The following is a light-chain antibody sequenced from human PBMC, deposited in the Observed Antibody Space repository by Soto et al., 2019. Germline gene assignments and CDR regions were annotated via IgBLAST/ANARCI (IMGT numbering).Light chain of an antibody. CDR1: QTISSW. V-gene: IGKV1-5*03. CDR3: QHYNSYSEA. CDR2: KAS. J-gene: IGKJ1*01. Sequence: DIQMTQSPSTLSGSAGHRVTSTCRASQTISSWLAWYQQKPGKAPKLLIYKASTLKSGVPSRFSGSGSGTEFTLTISSLQPDDFATYYCQHYNSYSEAFGQGTKVELK.